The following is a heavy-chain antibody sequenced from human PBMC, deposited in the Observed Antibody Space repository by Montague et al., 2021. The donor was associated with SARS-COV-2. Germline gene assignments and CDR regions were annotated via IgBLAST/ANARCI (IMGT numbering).Heavy chain of an antibody. V-gene: IGHV4-59*08. CDR2: VMYNKGT. Sequence: SETLSLTCTVSGVSVTDYYWSWIRQPPGKGLEWVGDVMYNKGTNFNPSLKSRVAISVDTSKNQFSLRLTSVTAADAAFYYCVRHPNYDGLNGLPDFWDQGTLVTVSS. CDR3: VRHPNYDGLNGLPDF. J-gene: IGHJ4*02. CDR1: GVSVTDYY. D-gene: IGHD3-9*01.